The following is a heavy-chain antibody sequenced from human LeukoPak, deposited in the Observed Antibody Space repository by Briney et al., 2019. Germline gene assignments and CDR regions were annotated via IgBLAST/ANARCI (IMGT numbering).Heavy chain of an antibody. V-gene: IGHV3-33*01. CDR1: GFTFSSYG. CDR2: IWYDGTKK. Sequence: GGSLRLSCAASGFTFSSYGMHWVRQAPGRGVEGVAVIWYDGTKKYYVDSVKGRFTISRDNAKNTLYVQMNSLRAEDTAVYYCARVRSGSSAGNYGMDVWGQGTTVTVSS. CDR3: ARVRSGSSAGNYGMDV. J-gene: IGHJ6*02. D-gene: IGHD1-26*01.